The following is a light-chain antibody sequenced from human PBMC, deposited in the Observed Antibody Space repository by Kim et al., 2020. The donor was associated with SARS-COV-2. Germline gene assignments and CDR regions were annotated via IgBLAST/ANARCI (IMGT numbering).Light chain of an antibody. J-gene: IGKJ1*01. CDR3: QQYGSSSPWT. CDR2: GAS. Sequence: EIVLTQSPGTLSLSPGERATLSCRASQSVSSSYLAWYQQKPGQAPRLLIYGASSRATGIPDRFSGSGSGTDFTLTISRLEAEDFAVYYCQQYGSSSPWTFGQGTKVDIK. CDR1: QSVSSSY. V-gene: IGKV3-20*01.